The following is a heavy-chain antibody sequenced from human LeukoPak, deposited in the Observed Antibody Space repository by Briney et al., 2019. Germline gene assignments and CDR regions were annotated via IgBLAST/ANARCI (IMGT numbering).Heavy chain of an antibody. CDR3: ARVWDYYGSGSYWRNGNWFDP. Sequence: SVKVSCKASGGTFSSYAISWVRQAPGQGLEWMGGIIPIFGTANYAQKFQGRVTITADESTSTAYMELSSLRSEDTAVYYCARVWDYYGSGSYWRNGNWFDPWGQGTLVTVSS. D-gene: IGHD3-10*01. J-gene: IGHJ5*02. CDR1: GGTFSSYA. CDR2: IIPIFGTA. V-gene: IGHV1-69*13.